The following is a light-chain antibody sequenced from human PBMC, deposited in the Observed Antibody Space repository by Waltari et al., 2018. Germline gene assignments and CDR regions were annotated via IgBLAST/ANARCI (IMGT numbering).Light chain of an antibody. CDR3: QQYNAYSWT. V-gene: IGKV1-5*03. CDR1: QSISSW. J-gene: IGKJ1*01. Sequence: DIQMTQSPSTMSASVGDRATITCRASQSISSWLAWYQQKPGKAPNLLIYKASSLESGVPSRFSGSGSGTAFTLTISSLQPDDFATYYCQQYNAYSWTFGQGTKVGIK. CDR2: KAS.